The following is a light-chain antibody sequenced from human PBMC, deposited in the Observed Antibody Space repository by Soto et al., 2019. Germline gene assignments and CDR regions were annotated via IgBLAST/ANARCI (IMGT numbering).Light chain of an antibody. CDR3: QQRSNWPLT. CDR1: QSVSSY. J-gene: IGKJ4*01. V-gene: IGKV3-11*01. Sequence: EIVLTQSPATLSSSPGERATLSCRASQSVSSYLAWYQQKPGQAPRLLIYDASNRATGIPARFSGGGSGTDFTLTISSLEPEDFAVYYCQQRSNWPLTFCGGTKV. CDR2: DAS.